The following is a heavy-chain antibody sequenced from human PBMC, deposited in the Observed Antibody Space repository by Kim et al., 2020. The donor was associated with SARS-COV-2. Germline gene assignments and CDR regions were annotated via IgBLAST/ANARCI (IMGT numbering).Heavy chain of an antibody. J-gene: IGHJ4*02. CDR2: ISGGGGST. CDR1: GFTFSTYG. D-gene: IGHD2-21*01. V-gene: IGHV3-23*01. CDR3: AKRAGDC. Sequence: GGSLRLSCVASGFTFSTYGMSWVRQIPGKGLEWVSTISGGGGSTYYADSVKGRFSISRDNSKNTLYLQMNSLRVEDMAIYYCAKRAGDCWGQGTLVTVSS.